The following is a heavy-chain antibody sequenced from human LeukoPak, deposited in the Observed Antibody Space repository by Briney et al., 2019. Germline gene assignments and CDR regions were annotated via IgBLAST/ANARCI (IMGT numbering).Heavy chain of an antibody. CDR1: GFTFSSYA. CDR2: ISGSGGST. CDR3: AKETGLGTAMVTYYYYGMDG. V-gene: IGHV3-23*01. Sequence: GGSLRLSCAASGFTFSSYAMSWVRQAPGKGLEWVSAISGSGGSTYYADSVKGRFTISRDNSKNTLYLQMNSLRAEDTAVYYCAKETGLGTAMVTYYYYGMDGWGQGTTVTVSS. D-gene: IGHD5-18*01. J-gene: IGHJ6*02.